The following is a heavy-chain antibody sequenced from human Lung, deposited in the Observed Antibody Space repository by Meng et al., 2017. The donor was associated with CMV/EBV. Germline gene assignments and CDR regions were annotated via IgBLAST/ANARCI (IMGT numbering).Heavy chain of an antibody. V-gene: IGHV3-7*04. Sequence: SCEASGFTFSSYWMTWVRQAPGKGLEWVANIKQDGSEKFYVDSVKGRFTISRDNAKNSLYLQMNSLRAEDTAVYYCARAGITMVRGVMVDYYGMDVWXQGTXVTVSS. CDR3: ARAGITMVRGVMVDYYGMDV. D-gene: IGHD3-10*01. CDR1: GFTFSSYW. CDR2: IKQDGSEK. J-gene: IGHJ6*02.